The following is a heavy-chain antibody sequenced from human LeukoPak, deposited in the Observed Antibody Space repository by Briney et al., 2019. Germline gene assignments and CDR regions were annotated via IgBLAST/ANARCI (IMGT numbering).Heavy chain of an antibody. D-gene: IGHD2-2*01. CDR3: ARDLPPYCSSTSCHGGIDP. J-gene: IGHJ5*02. CDR1: GGSISSSSYY. V-gene: IGHV4-30-2*01. Sequence: SETLSLTCTVSGGSISSSSYYWSWIRQPPGKGLEWIGYIYHSGSTYYNPSLKSRVTISVDRSKNQFSLKLSSVTAADTAVYYCARDLPPYCSSTSCHGGIDPWGQGTLVTVSS. CDR2: IYHSGST.